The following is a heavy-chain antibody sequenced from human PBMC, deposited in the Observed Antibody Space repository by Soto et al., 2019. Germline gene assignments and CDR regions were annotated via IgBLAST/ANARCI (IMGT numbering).Heavy chain of an antibody. CDR1: GGSITSSRYY. Sequence: PSETLSLSCTVSGGSITSSRYYWAWIRQPPGKGLEWIGTIYYGGSTYYNASLKSRVTISVDTSKNQFSLKLSSVTAADTAVYYCRLRLGYIDYWGQGTLVTVSS. J-gene: IGHJ4*02. CDR3: RLRLGYIDY. CDR2: IYYGGST. D-gene: IGHD4-17*01. V-gene: IGHV4-39*01.